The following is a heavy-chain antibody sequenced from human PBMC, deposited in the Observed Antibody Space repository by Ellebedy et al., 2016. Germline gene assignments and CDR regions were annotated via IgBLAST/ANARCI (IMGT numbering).Heavy chain of an antibody. D-gene: IGHD3-16*01. V-gene: IGHV4-28*03. CDR3: ARGRGFTYVYIAYYAMDV. CDR2: IFQSGRT. CDR1: GSSIASSHW. J-gene: IGHJ6*02. Sequence: SETLSLTXSVSGSSIASSHWWGWVRQSPGKGLQWIGYIFQSGRTYYNPSLESRVTMSIDTSKNQYFLTVRSVTAADTAVYYCARGRGFTYVYIAYYAMDVWGQGTTVTVSS.